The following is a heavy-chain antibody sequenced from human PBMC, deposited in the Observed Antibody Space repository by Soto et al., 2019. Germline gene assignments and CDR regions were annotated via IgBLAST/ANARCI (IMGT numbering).Heavy chain of an antibody. J-gene: IGHJ3*02. D-gene: IGHD2-2*01. V-gene: IGHV4-31*03. CDR2: IYYSGST. CDR1: GGSISSGGYY. CDR3: ARVSHSYCSSTSCYAFDI. Sequence: SETLSLTCTVSGGSISSGGYYLSWIRQHPGKGLEWIGYIYYSGSTYYNPSLKSRVTISVDTSKNQFSLKLSSVTAADTAVYYCARVSHSYCSSTSCYAFDIWGQGTMVTVSS.